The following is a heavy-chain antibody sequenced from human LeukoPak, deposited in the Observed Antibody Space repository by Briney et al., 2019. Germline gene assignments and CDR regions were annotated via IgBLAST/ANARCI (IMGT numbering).Heavy chain of an antibody. CDR1: GGTFSSYA. CDR2: MNPNSGNT. Sequence: ASVKVSCKASGGTFSSYAISWVRQATGQGLEWMGWMNPNSGNTGYAQKFQGRVTMTRNTSISTAYMELSSLRSEDTAVYYCARAIAVAGTVWFDPWGQGTLVTVSS. J-gene: IGHJ5*02. D-gene: IGHD6-19*01. V-gene: IGHV1-8*02. CDR3: ARAIAVAGTVWFDP.